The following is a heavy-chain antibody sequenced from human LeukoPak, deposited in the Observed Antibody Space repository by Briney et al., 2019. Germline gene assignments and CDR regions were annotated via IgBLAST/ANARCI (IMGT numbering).Heavy chain of an antibody. CDR3: AKDGLRYFDWLDVFDI. CDR2: ISTSSITK. J-gene: IGHJ3*02. D-gene: IGHD3-9*01. V-gene: IGHV3-48*01. Sequence: PGGSLRLSCAASGFTLSNYNMNWVRQAPGKGLEWVSYISTSSITKYYADSVKGRFTISRDNSKSTLDLQMNSLRAEDTAVYYCAKDGLRYFDWLDVFDIWGQGTMVTVSS. CDR1: GFTLSNYN.